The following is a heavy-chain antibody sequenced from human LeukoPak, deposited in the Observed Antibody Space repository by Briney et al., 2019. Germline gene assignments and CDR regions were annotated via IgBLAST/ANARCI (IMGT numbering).Heavy chain of an antibody. CDR2: INPNSGGT. CDR1: GYTFTGYY. Sequence: GASVKVSCKASGYTFTGYYMHWVRQAPGQGLEWMGWINPNSGGTNYAQKFQGRVTMTRDTSISTAYMELSRLRSDDTAVYYCARDSTLIDGYKDYWGQGTLVTVSS. D-gene: IGHD5-24*01. CDR3: ARDSTLIDGYKDY. J-gene: IGHJ4*02. V-gene: IGHV1-2*02.